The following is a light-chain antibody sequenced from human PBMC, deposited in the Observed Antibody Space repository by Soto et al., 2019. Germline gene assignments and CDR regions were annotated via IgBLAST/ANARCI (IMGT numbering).Light chain of an antibody. CDR3: CSYAGSSTYV. Sequence: QSALTQPASVSGSPGQSITISCTGTSSDVGSYNLVSWYQQHPGKAPQLMIYEVSKRPSGVSNRFSGSKSGNTSSLTISGLKAEDVADYYCCSYAGSSTYVCGTGTKVTVL. CDR2: EVS. CDR1: SSDVGSYNL. J-gene: IGLJ1*01. V-gene: IGLV2-23*02.